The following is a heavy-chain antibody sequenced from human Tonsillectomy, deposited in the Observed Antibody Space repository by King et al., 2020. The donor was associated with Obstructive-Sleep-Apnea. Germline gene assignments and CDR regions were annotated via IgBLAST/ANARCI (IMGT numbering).Heavy chain of an antibody. CDR3: ARPFKSRLPRGAFDI. CDR1: GYSFTSYW. D-gene: IGHD3-16*01. V-gene: IGHV5-51*01. Sequence: QLVQSGAEVKKPGESLKISCKGSGYSFTSYWIGWVRQMPGKGLEWMGIIDPGDSDTRYSPSFQGQVTISADKSISTAYLQWSSLKAPDTAMYYCARPFKSRLPRGAFDIWGQGTMVTVSS. CDR2: IDPGDSDT. J-gene: IGHJ3*02.